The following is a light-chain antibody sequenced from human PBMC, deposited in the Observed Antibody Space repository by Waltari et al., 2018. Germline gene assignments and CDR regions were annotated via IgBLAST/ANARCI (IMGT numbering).Light chain of an antibody. CDR1: IFRSYY. CDR3: NSRDSGGNRHVV. Sequence: SSELTQDPAVSVALGQTVRITSQGDIFRSYYASWYQEKTGQAPVVVIYGKNNWPSGIPERFSGSSAGHTASWTITGAQAEDEADDYCNSRDSGGNRHVVFGGGTKLTVL. V-gene: IGLV3-19*01. J-gene: IGLJ2*01. CDR2: GKN.